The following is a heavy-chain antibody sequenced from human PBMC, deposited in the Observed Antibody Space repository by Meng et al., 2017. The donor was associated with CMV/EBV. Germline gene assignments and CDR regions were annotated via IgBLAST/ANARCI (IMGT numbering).Heavy chain of an antibody. CDR1: GFTFSSYA. Sequence: GGSLRLSCAASGFTFSSYAMHWVRQAPGKGLEWVAVISYDGSNKYYADSVKGRFTISRDNSKSTLYLQMNSLRAEDTAVYYCASGSYYFYWGQGTLVTVS. CDR2: ISYDGSNK. CDR3: ASGSYYFY. J-gene: IGHJ4*02. D-gene: IGHD1-26*01. V-gene: IGHV3-30*04.